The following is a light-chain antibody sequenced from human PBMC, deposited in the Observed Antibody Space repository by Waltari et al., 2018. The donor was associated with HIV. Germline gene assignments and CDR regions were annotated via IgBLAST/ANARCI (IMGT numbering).Light chain of an antibody. Sequence: QSVLTQPPSVSAAPGQKVTISCSGSSSNIGNNYVSWYQQLPGIPDRFSGSKSGTSATLGITGLQTGDEADYYCGTWDSSLSAGVFGGGTKLTVL. V-gene: IGLV1-51*01. J-gene: IGLJ3*02. CDR1: SSNIGNNY. CDR3: GTWDSSLSAGV.